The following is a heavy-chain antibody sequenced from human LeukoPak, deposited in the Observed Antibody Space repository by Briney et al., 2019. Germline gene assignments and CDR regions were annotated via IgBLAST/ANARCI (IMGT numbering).Heavy chain of an antibody. D-gene: IGHD3-16*01. CDR2: IYTGGTT. J-gene: IGHJ4*02. CDR1: GFTVSNNY. Sequence: GGSLRLSCAASGFTVSNNYMSWVRQAPGKGLECVSFIYTGGTTYYADSVKGRFTISRDNSKNTLYLQMNSLRAEDTAVYYCARDGGGAFDYWGQGTLVTVSS. CDR3: ARDGGGAFDY. V-gene: IGHV3-53*01.